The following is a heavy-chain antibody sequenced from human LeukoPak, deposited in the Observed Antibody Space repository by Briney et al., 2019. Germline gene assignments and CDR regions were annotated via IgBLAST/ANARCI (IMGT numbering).Heavy chain of an antibody. CDR1: GFTFSNYW. CDR3: TRSRGWLAEY. Sequence: GGSLRLSCAASGFTFSNYWMNWVRQAPGEGLEWVAIIKQDGSEKVYVDSVKGRFTISRDNAKNSVFLHMSSLSADDTAVYYCTRSRGWLAEYWGQGTLVTVSS. CDR2: IKQDGSEK. J-gene: IGHJ4*02. V-gene: IGHV3-7*01. D-gene: IGHD6-19*01.